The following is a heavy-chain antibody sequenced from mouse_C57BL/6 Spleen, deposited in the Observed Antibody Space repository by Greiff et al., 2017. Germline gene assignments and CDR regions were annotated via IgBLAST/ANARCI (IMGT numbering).Heavy chain of an antibody. V-gene: IGHV5-4*01. D-gene: IGHD2-4*01. J-gene: IGHJ3*01. CDR3: ARLLYDYDVGWCAY. CDR1: GFTFSSYA. Sequence: EVHLVESGGGLVKPGGSLKLSCAASGFTFSSYAMSWVRQTPEKRLEWVATISDGGSYTYYPDNVQGRFTISRDNAKNNLYLQMSHLTSEDTAMXYCARLLYDYDVGWCAYGGKGTLDTVSA. CDR2: ISDGGSYT.